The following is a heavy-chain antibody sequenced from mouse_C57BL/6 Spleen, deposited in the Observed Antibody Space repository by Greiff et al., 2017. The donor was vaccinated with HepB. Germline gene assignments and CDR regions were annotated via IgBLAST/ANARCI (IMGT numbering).Heavy chain of an antibody. Sequence: EVQLVESGGGLVQPGGSLKLSCAASGFTFSDYYMYWVRQTPEKRLEWVAYISNGGGSTYYPDTVKGRFTISRDNAKNTLYLQMSRLKSEDTAMYYCARRDDYGDYFDYWGQGTTLTVSS. CDR3: ARRDDYGDYFDY. D-gene: IGHD2-4*01. J-gene: IGHJ2*01. CDR2: ISNGGGST. CDR1: GFTFSDYY. V-gene: IGHV5-12*01.